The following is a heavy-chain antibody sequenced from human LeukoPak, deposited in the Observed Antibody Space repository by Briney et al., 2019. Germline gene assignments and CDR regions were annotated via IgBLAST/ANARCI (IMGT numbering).Heavy chain of an antibody. CDR2: IKQDGSGK. CDR3: AREGGYSGYVDY. V-gene: IGHV3-7*01. J-gene: IGHJ4*02. CDR1: GFTFSNYW. Sequence: GGSQRLSCAASGFTFSNYWMSWVRQAPGKGLEWVANIKQDGSGKYYVDSVKGRFTISRDNAKNSLYLQMKSLRAEDTAVYYCAREGGYSGYVDYWGQGTLVTVSS. D-gene: IGHD5-12*01.